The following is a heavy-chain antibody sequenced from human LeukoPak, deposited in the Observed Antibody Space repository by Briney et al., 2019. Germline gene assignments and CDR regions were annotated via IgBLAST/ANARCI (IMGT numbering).Heavy chain of an antibody. CDR1: GGSISSYY. V-gene: IGHV4-59*08. D-gene: IGHD3-10*01. CDR3: ARHLWSLGDYGSGSYFGP. J-gene: IGHJ3*01. Sequence: SETLSLTCTVSGGSISSYYWSWIRQPPGKGLEWIGYIYYSGSTNYNPSLKSRVTISVDTSKNQFSLKLSSVTAADTAVYYCARHLWSLGDYGSGSYFGPWGQGTIVTVSA. CDR2: IYYSGST.